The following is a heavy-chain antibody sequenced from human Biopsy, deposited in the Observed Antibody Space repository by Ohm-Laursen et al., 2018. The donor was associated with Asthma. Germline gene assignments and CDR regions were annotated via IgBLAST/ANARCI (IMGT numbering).Heavy chain of an antibody. CDR2: INSVFGTT. Sequence: ASVTVSCKSLGGTFNTYVIGWVRQAPGQGLEWMGGINSVFGTTAYPQKFQDRVTITADDSTSTVYMELSSLRSEDTAVYYCARKAGSCISRTCYSLDFWGQGTLVTVSS. V-gene: IGHV1-69*13. J-gene: IGHJ4*02. CDR3: ARKAGSCISRTCYSLDF. CDR1: GGTFNTYV. D-gene: IGHD2-2*01.